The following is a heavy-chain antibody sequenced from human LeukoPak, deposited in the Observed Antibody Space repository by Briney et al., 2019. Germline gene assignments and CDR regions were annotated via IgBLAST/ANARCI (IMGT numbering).Heavy chain of an antibody. CDR3: ATDLRARGPSYNWFEP. V-gene: IGHV1-24*01. J-gene: IGHJ5*02. Sequence: GASVKVSCKVSGYTLTELSMHWVRQAPGKGLEWMGGFDPEDGETIYAQKFQGRVTMTEDTSTDTAYMELSSLRSEDTAVYYCATDLRARGPSYNWFEPWGRGTLVTVSS. CDR1: GYTLTELS. D-gene: IGHD3-10*01. CDR2: FDPEDGET.